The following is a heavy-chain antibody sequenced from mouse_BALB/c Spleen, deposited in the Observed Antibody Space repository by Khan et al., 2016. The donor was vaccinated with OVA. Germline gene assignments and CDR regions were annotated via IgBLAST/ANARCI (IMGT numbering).Heavy chain of an antibody. Sequence: VQLMQSGAELVKSGATVKFSCTASGFNIKDTYMHWLKQSPEQGLEWIGWIDPPNGNTKYEPRFQGQVTISVDTSSNTAYLQISSLTSEDTAAYYCARMAGKWGQGTAVTVSP. CDR2: IDPPNGNT. CDR1: GFNIKDTY. CDR3: ARMAGK. J-gene: IGHJ2*01. V-gene: IGHV14-3*02.